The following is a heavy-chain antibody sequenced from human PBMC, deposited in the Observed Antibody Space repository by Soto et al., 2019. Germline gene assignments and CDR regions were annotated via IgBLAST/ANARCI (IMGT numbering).Heavy chain of an antibody. CDR3: AREISSGWCWFDP. J-gene: IGHJ5*02. V-gene: IGHV1-69*01. Sequence: QVQLVQSVAEVKKPGSSVEVSCKASGGTFSSYAISWVRQAPGQGLEWMGGLIPIFGTANCAQTFQGRVTITAHESTSTAYMELSSLRSEDTAVYYCAREISSGWCWFDPWGQGTLVTVSS. CDR1: GGTFSSYA. D-gene: IGHD6-19*01. CDR2: LIPIFGTA.